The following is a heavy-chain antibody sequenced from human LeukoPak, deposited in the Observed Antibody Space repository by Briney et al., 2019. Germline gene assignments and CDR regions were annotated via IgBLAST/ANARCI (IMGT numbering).Heavy chain of an antibody. CDR2: ISGRGFSM. Sequence: GGSLRLSCAASGFSFNESYMTWNRQAPGKGLEWVAYISGRGFSMYYADSVKGRFAISRDNARNSLYLNMSSLRADDTAVYYCARGKRRFDYWGQGTLVTVSS. CDR3: ARGKRRFDY. J-gene: IGHJ4*02. CDR1: GFSFNESY. V-gene: IGHV3-11*01.